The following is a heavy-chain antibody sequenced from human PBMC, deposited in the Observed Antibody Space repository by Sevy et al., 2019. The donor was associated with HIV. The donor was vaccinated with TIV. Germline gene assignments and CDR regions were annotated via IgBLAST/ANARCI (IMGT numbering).Heavy chain of an antibody. CDR2: ITPFFGSA. D-gene: IGHD3-16*01. Sequence: ASVKVSCKASGGTFDTYSISWVRQAPGQGPEWMGGITPFFGSANYAQKFQGRLTITADQSPSTAYLELSNLRSEDTAVYYCARDRDITFGGGDAFDIWGLGTMVTVSS. V-gene: IGHV1-69*13. CDR1: GGTFDTYS. CDR3: ARDRDITFGGGDAFDI. J-gene: IGHJ3*02.